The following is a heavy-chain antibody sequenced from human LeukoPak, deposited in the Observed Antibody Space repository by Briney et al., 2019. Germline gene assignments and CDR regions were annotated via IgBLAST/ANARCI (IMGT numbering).Heavy chain of an antibody. Sequence: PSETLSLTCIVSGGSISNYYWSWIRQPPRKGLEWIGYVHYSGNTNYNPSLKSRVTISVDTPKNQFSLKLSSVTAADTAVYYCARMIAAAGTEYFDLWGRGTLVTVSS. CDR3: ARMIAAAGTEYFDL. CDR2: VHYSGNT. D-gene: IGHD6-13*01. CDR1: GGSISNYY. V-gene: IGHV4-59*01. J-gene: IGHJ2*01.